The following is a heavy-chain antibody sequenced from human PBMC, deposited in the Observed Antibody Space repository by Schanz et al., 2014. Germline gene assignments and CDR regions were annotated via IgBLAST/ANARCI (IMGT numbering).Heavy chain of an antibody. J-gene: IGHJ3*02. CDR3: ARGGGPEDVFDI. Sequence: QVQLVQSGAEVKKPGASVKVSCKASGYTFTSYGISWVRQAPGQGLEWMGWITAYNGDTNYALKLQGRVTMTTDTSTGTAYMELRSLRSDGTAVYCCARGGGPEDVFDIWGQGTILTVSS. CDR2: ITAYNGDT. V-gene: IGHV1-18*01. CDR1: GYTFTSYG. D-gene: IGHD5-12*01.